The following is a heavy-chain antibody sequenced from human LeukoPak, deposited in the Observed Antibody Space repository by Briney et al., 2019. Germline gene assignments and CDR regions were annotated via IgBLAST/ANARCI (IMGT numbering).Heavy chain of an antibody. CDR1: GFTISSYA. D-gene: IGHD3-22*01. V-gene: IGHV3-23*01. Sequence: PGGSLRLSCAASGFTISSYAMSWVRQAPAKGLEWVSAISGSGGSTYYADSVMGRFTISRDNSKNTLYLQMNSLRAEDTAVYYCANDGSGYFHYWGQGTLVTVSS. J-gene: IGHJ4*02. CDR2: ISGSGGST. CDR3: ANDGSGYFHY.